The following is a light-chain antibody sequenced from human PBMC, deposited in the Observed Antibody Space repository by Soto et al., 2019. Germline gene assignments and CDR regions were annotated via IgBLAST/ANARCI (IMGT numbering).Light chain of an antibody. J-gene: IGKJ1*01. CDR3: QQYNNWPRWT. CDR2: GAS. V-gene: IGKV3-15*01. Sequence: EIVMTQSPATLSVSPGERATLSCRASQSVSSNLAWYQQKPGQAPRLLIYGASTSANGIPARFSGSGSGTEFTLTISSLQSEDFAVYYCQQYNNWPRWTFGQGTKVEIK. CDR1: QSVSSN.